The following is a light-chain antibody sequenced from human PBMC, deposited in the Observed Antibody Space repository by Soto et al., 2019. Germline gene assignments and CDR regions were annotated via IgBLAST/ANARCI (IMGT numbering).Light chain of an antibody. CDR1: QSVSSN. CDR3: QQYNKWPPT. V-gene: IGKV3-15*01. CDR2: GAS. J-gene: IGKJ1*01. Sequence: EIGMKQSPATLSVSPGERATLSCRASQSVSSNLAWFQQKPGQAPRLLIYGASSRDTGISARFSGSGSGTEFTLTISSLQSGDFAVYHCQQYNKWPPTFGQGTKVDI.